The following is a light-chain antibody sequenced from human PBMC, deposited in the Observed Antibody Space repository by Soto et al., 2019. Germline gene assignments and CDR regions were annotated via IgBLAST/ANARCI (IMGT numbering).Light chain of an antibody. CDR3: QQYDSSPPS. J-gene: IGKJ1*01. Sequence: EIVLTQSPGTLPLSPGERATLSCRASQSVSTNYLAWYQRKPGQAPRLLIYGASNRDTDIPARFSGSGSGTVFTLTITRPEPEDLAVYYCQQYDSSPPSFGHGTKVHIK. CDR1: QSVSTNY. V-gene: IGKV3-20*01. CDR2: GAS.